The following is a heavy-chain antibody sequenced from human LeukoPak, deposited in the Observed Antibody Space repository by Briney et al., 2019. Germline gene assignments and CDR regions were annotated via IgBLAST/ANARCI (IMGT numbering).Heavy chain of an antibody. D-gene: IGHD4-11*01. J-gene: IGHJ4*02. Sequence: GGSLRLSCTASGFTFGDYAMSWVRQAPGKGLEWVGFIRSKAYGGTTEYAASVKGRFTISRDDSKSIAYLQMNSLKTEDTAVYYCTSPDMGWDPLSHDYSNTPFDYWGQGTLVTVSS. V-gene: IGHV3-49*04. CDR3: TSPDMGWDPLSHDYSNTPFDY. CDR1: GFTFGDYA. CDR2: IRSKAYGGTT.